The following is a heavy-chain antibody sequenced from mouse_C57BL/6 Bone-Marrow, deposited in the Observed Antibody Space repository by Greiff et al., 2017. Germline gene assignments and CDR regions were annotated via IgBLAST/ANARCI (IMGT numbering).Heavy chain of an antibody. CDR1: GFTFSSYT. J-gene: IGHJ1*03. CDR2: ISGGGGNT. Sequence: EVHLVESRGGLVKPGGSLKLSCAASGFTFSSYTMSWVRQTPETRLQWVAAISGGGGNTYYPDSVKGRFTISRDNDKNILYLQMSRLRSEDTALYYCSRQVTTVLATKYFDVWGTGTTVTVSS. V-gene: IGHV5-9*01. CDR3: SRQVTTVLATKYFDV. D-gene: IGHD1-1*01.